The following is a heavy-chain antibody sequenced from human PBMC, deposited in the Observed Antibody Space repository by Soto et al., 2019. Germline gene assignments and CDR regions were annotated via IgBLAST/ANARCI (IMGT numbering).Heavy chain of an antibody. Sequence: GGSLRLSCAASGFTFSVFGMHWVGHAPGKGLEWVAIIWYDGSDKYYADSVKGRFTISRDNSKNTLYLQMNSLRAEDTAVYHCAFGNLSYYFDFWGQGTPVTVSS. CDR1: GFTFSVFG. CDR3: AFGNLSYYFDF. D-gene: IGHD3-16*01. V-gene: IGHV3-33*01. J-gene: IGHJ4*02. CDR2: IWYDGSDK.